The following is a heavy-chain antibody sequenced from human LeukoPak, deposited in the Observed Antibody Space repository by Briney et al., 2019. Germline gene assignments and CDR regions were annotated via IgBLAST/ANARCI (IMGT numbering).Heavy chain of an antibody. J-gene: IGHJ4*02. CDR1: GFTFSTSS. CDR2: ISTSSTI. D-gene: IGHD4-23*01. Sequence: PGGSLRLSCAASGFTFSTSSFNWVRQAPGKGLAWISYISTSSTINYADSVRGRFTISRDNAKSSLSLQMNSLRAEDTAVYYCARDLDYGGRGLDSWGQGTLVIVSS. CDR3: ARDLDYGGRGLDS. V-gene: IGHV3-48*04.